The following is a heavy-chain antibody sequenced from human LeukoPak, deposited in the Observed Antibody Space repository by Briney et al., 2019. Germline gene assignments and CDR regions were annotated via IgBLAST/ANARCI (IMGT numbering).Heavy chain of an antibody. V-gene: IGHV1-2*02. CDR3: ARGPTLPSDVFDI. CDR1: GYTFSGYY. CDR2: INPKSGGT. Sequence: ASVKVSCKASGYTFSGYYMHWVRQAPGQGLEWMGWINPKSGGTKTAQKFQGGVTMTRDTSISTVYMELSRLRSDDTAVYYCARGPTLPSDVFDIRGQGTMVTVSS. J-gene: IGHJ3*02.